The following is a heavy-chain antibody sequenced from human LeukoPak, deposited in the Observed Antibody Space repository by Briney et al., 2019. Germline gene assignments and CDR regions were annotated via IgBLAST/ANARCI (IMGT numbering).Heavy chain of an antibody. Sequence: GGSLRLSCAVSGFTFSSYAMSWVRQAPGKGLEWVSTISGSGGSTYYADSAKGRFTISRDNSKNTLYLQMSSLRAEDTAVYYCAKLPPAPHYYYYGMDVWGQGTTVTVSS. CDR2: ISGSGGST. J-gene: IGHJ6*02. V-gene: IGHV3-23*01. CDR3: AKLPPAPHYYYYGMDV. CDR1: GFTFSSYA.